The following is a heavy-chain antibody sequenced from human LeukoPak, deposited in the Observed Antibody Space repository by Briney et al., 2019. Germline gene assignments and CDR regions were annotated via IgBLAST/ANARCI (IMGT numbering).Heavy chain of an antibody. V-gene: IGHV3-48*04. CDR3: ARDNPWEDY. Sequence: PGGSLRLSCTASGFTFGDYAMSWVRQAPGKGLEWISYISGSSSSIYYADSVRGRFTISRDNAKNALYLQMNNLRADDTSVYYCARDNPWEDYWGQGTLVTVSS. D-gene: IGHD1-26*01. CDR2: ISGSSSSI. J-gene: IGHJ4*02. CDR1: GFTFGDYA.